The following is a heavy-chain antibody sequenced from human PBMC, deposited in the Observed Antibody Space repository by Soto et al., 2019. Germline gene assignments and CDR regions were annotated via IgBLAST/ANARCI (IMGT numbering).Heavy chain of an antibody. CDR1: GDSVSSISAA. Sequence: LQTLSLTCVISGDSVSSISAAWTWIRQSPSRGLEWLGRTYYRSEWYNDYVESVKSRINIKPDTSRNQCSLQLTSVTPEDTAVYYWAREAWATLTNVDSYGTEVWGQGTAVTVSS. CDR2: TYYRSEWYN. J-gene: IGHJ6*02. V-gene: IGHV6-1*01. CDR3: AREAWATLTNVDSYGTEV. D-gene: IGHD7-27*01.